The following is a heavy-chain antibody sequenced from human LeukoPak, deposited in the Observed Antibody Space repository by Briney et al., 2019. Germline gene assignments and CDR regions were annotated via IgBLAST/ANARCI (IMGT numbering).Heavy chain of an antibody. D-gene: IGHD3-16*01. CDR3: ARGGRYAYLLDY. Sequence: QTGGSLSLSCAASGFIFSDYWMHWVRQGPGKGLVWVSRIKSDGSSTSYAESVKGRFTISRDNAKNTVYVHMNSLRDEDTAVYYCARGGRYAYLLDYWGQGTLVTVSS. J-gene: IGHJ4*02. V-gene: IGHV3-74*01. CDR1: GFIFSDYW. CDR2: IKSDGSST.